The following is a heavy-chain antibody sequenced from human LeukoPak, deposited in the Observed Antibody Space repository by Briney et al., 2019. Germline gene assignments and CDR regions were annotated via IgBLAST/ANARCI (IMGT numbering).Heavy chain of an antibody. V-gene: IGHV1-69*08. J-gene: IGHJ5*02. Sequence: ASVKVSCKTSGGTLNSHIFSWVRQAPGQGLEWMGKITPIIDTAKYSQKFQGRVTITADKSTTTVYMELSSLKSGGTAVYYCTRVNLRGSQYNWFDPWGQGTLVTVSS. CDR3: TRVNLRGSQYNWFDP. CDR1: GGTLNSHI. CDR2: ITPIIDTA. D-gene: IGHD1-26*01.